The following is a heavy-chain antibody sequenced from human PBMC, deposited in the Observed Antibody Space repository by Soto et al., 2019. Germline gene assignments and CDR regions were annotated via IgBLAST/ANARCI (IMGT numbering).Heavy chain of an antibody. CDR3: ARAFSLGTVTTQEGGIERYYYYYYYMDV. CDR1: GYTFTSYD. Sequence: EASVKVSCKASGYTFTSYDINWVRQATGQGLEWMGWMNPNSGNTGYAQKFQGRVTMTRNTSISTAYMELSSLRSEDTAVYYCARAFSLGTVTTQEGGIERYYYYYYYMDVWGKGTTVTVSS. J-gene: IGHJ6*03. CDR2: MNPNSGNT. D-gene: IGHD4-17*01. V-gene: IGHV1-8*01.